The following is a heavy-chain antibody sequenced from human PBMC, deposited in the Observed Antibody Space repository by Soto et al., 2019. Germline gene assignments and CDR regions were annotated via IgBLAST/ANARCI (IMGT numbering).Heavy chain of an antibody. V-gene: IGHV4-4*08. Sequence: PSETLSLTCTVSGGSISSYYWTWIRQPPGKGLEWIGYIFNSGSTNYNPSLKSRVTASRDNSKNTLYLQMNSLRAEDTAIYYCAKVSSSGYYEVLDYWGQGTLVTVSS. D-gene: IGHD3-22*01. J-gene: IGHJ4*02. CDR3: AKVSSSGYYEVLDY. CDR1: GGSISSYY. CDR2: IFNSGST.